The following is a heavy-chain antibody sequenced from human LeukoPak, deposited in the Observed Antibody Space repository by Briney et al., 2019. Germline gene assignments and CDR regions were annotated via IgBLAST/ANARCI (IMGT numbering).Heavy chain of an antibody. V-gene: IGHV4-4*07. CDR2: IYTSGST. CDR1: GGSISSYY. CDR3: ARDIYYVSSGYPVISYGMDV. D-gene: IGHD3-22*01. Sequence: SETLSLTCTVSGGSISSYYWSWIRQPAGKGLEWIGRIYTSGSTNYNPSLKSRVTMSVDTSKDQFSLKLSSVTAADTAVYYCARDIYYVSSGYPVISYGMDVWGQGTTVTVSS. J-gene: IGHJ6*02.